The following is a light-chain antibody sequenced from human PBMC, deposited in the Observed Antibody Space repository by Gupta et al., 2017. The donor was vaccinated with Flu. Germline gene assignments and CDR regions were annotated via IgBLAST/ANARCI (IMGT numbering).Light chain of an antibody. CDR1: SSNIGTVYD. Sequence: QSVLTQPPSGSGAPGQRVTISCTGSSSNIGTVYDVHWYQQLPGTAPKLLIYGNNNRPSGVSDRFSGSKSGTSASLAITGLQAEDEADYYCQSYDSSLIGYVFGTGTKVTVL. CDR3: QSYDSSLIGYV. V-gene: IGLV1-40*01. J-gene: IGLJ1*01. CDR2: GNN.